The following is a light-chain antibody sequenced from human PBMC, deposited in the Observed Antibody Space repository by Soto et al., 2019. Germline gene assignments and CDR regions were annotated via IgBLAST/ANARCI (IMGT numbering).Light chain of an antibody. CDR2: GAS. J-gene: IGKJ3*01. Sequence: EIVLTQSPGTLSLSPGERATLSCRASQSVSRSYLAWYQQKPGQAPRLLIYGASGRATGIPDRFSGSGSGTAFTLTISRLEPEDFAVYYCQQYGSSPFTFGPGTKVDIK. V-gene: IGKV3-20*01. CDR3: QQYGSSPFT. CDR1: QSVSRSY.